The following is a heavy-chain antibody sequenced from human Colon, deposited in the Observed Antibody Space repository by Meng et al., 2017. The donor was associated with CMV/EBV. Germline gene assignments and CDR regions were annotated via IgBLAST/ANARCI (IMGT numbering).Heavy chain of an antibody. D-gene: IGHD3-3*01. CDR1: FSVDDYG. Sequence: FSVDDYGMSWVRHIPGKGLEWVSGLDWDGGSPGYADSVQSRFIISRDNAKKSLYLQMNSLRVDDTALYFCAKARGRDLLYSYFGLDVWGQGTLVTVSS. CDR3: AKARGRDLLYSYFGLDV. J-gene: IGHJ6*02. CDR2: LDWDGGSP. V-gene: IGHV3-20*03.